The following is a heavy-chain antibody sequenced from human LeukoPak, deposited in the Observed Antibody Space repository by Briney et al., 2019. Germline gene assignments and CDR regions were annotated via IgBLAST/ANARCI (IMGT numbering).Heavy chain of an antibody. D-gene: IGHD2-2*01. V-gene: IGHV1-69*04. CDR3: AGGGSSTGNDI. J-gene: IGHJ3*02. CDR1: GGTFSSYA. Sequence: GASVKVSCKASGGTFSSYAISWVRQAPGQGLEWMGRIIPILGIANYAQKFQGRVTITADKSTSTAYMELSSLRSEDTAVYYCAGGGSSTGNDIWGQGTMVTVSS. CDR2: IIPILGIA.